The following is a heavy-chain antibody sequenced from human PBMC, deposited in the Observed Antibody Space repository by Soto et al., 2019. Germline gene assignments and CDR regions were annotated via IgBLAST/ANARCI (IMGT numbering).Heavy chain of an antibody. Sequence: PSETLSLTCSVSGASIRNYYWHWVRQLPGKGLEWIGYIYDSGITSYNPSLKSRVTMSADTSKNQFSLKLTSVTGADTAVYYCARTYDSNGYANEFDSWGQGILVTVSS. J-gene: IGHJ4*02. CDR2: IYDSGIT. D-gene: IGHD3-22*01. CDR3: ARTYDSNGYANEFDS. CDR1: GASIRNYY. V-gene: IGHV4-59*01.